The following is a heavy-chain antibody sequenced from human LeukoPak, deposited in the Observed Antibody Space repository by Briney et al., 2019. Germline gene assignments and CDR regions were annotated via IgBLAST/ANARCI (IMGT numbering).Heavy chain of an antibody. Sequence: GASVKVSCKASGYTFTSYAMNWLRQAPGQGLEWMVWINTNTGNPTYAQGFTGRFVFSLDTSVSTAYLQISSLKAEDTAVYYCARDLRAAAGENWFDPWGQGTLVTVSS. V-gene: IGHV7-4-1*02. CDR3: ARDLRAAAGENWFDP. CDR2: INTNTGNP. CDR1: GYTFTSYA. J-gene: IGHJ5*02. D-gene: IGHD6-13*01.